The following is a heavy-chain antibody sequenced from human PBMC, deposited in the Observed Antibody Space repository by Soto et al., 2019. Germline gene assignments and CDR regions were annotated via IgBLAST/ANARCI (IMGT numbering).Heavy chain of an antibody. Sequence: SGGSLRLSCPASGFTFSDYAMTWVRQAPGKGLEWVSAITSSGSSTYYAESVKGRFTISRDNSKSTLYLQMNSLRAEDTVTYYWAKGAEGYVVSSLDYWGQGTLVTVSS. CDR2: ITSSGSST. CDR1: GFTFSDYA. V-gene: IGHV3-23*01. CDR3: AKGAEGYVVSSLDY. J-gene: IGHJ4*02. D-gene: IGHD5-12*01.